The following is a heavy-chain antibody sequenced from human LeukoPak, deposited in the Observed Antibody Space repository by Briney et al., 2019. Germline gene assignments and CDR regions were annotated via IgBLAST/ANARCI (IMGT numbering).Heavy chain of an antibody. Sequence: TSETLSLTCTVSGGSISSGNYYWGWIRQPPGKGLEWIGSIYYSGSTYYNPSLKSRVTISVDTSKNQFSLKLSSVTAADTAVYYCARGPYCSSTSCPPPPDYWGQGTLVTVSS. D-gene: IGHD2-2*01. CDR2: IYYSGST. CDR1: GGSISSGNYY. CDR3: ARGPYCSSTSCPPPPDY. J-gene: IGHJ4*02. V-gene: IGHV4-39*01.